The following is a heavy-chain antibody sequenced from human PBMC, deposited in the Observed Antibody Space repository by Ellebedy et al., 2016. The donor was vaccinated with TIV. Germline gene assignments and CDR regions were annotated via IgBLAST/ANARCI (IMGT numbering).Heavy chain of an antibody. CDR1: SGSISTNSYY. D-gene: IGHD6-13*01. Sequence: SETLSLXXTVSSGSISTNSYYWAWIRQPPGKGLEWIGSIYYSGSTYYNPSLKSRVTISVDTSKNQFSLKLSSVTAADMAVFYCARHSSEPLGAIFDYWGQGTLVTVSS. V-gene: IGHV4-39*01. J-gene: IGHJ4*02. CDR2: IYYSGST. CDR3: ARHSSEPLGAIFDY.